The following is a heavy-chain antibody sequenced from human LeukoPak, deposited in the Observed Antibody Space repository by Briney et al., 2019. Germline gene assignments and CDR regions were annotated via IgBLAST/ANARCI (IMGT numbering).Heavy chain of an antibody. V-gene: IGHV1-8*01. Sequence: ASVKVSCKASGYTFTSYDINWVRQATGQGLEWMGWMNPNSGNTGYAQKFQGRVTMTRNTSISTAYMELSSLRSEDTAVYYCARGRGQQLVLYRGYYYYYMDVWGKGTTVTISS. CDR2: MNPNSGNT. CDR3: ARGRGQQLVLYRGYYYYYMDV. J-gene: IGHJ6*03. CDR1: GYTFTSYD. D-gene: IGHD6-13*01.